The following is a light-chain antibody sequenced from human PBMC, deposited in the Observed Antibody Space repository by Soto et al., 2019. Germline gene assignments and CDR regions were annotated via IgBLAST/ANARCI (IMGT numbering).Light chain of an antibody. Sequence: QSVLTQPASVSGSPGQSITISCTGTGSDVAYYNYVSWYQQHPDRAPKLLIYGVTNRPSGVSNRFSGSKSGNTASLTISGLQAEDEADYYCNSFTTSTTYVFGTGTKVTVL. V-gene: IGLV2-14*01. CDR1: GSDVAYYNY. CDR2: GVT. CDR3: NSFTTSTTYV. J-gene: IGLJ1*01.